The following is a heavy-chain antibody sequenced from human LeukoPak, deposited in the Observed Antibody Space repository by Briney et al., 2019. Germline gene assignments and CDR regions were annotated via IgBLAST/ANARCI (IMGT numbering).Heavy chain of an antibody. CDR2: ISTYNGHT. CDR1: GYKFTSYG. D-gene: IGHD3-22*01. V-gene: IGHV1-18*01. CDR3: AVSTFYDSSGYYPASSAFDI. J-gene: IGHJ3*02. Sequence: ASVKVSCKASGYKFTSYGISWVRQAPGQGLEWMGWISTYNGHTNYAQKLQGRVNMTTETSTRTAYMALRSLRSDDTAVYYCAVSTFYDSSGYYPASSAFDIWGQGTMVTVSS.